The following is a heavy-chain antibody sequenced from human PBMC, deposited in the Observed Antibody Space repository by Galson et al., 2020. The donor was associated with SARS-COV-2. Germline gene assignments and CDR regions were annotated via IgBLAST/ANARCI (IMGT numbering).Heavy chain of an antibody. D-gene: IGHD3-3*01. Sequence: GESLKISCAASGFTFSSYGMHWVRQAPGKGLEWVAVISYDGSNKYYADSVKGRFTISRDNSKNTLYLQMNSLRAEDTAVYYCAKDQAYYDFWSGYFEAGYYYYYYGMDVWCQGTTVTVSS. CDR3: AKDQAYYDFWSGYFEAGYYYYYYGMDV. CDR2: ISYDGSNK. J-gene: IGHJ6*02. CDR1: GFTFSSYG. V-gene: IGHV3-30*18.